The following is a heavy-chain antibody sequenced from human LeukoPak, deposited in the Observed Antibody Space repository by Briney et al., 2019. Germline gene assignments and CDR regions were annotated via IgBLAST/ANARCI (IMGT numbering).Heavy chain of an antibody. Sequence: GGSLRLSCAASGFTFSSYAMSWVRQAPGKGLEWVSTISGSGGSTYYADSVKGRFTISRDNSKNTLYLQMDSLRAEDTAVYNCAKGFYYPSYYFDYWGQGTLVTVSS. CDR2: ISGSGGST. V-gene: IGHV3-23*01. J-gene: IGHJ4*02. CDR1: GFTFSSYA. CDR3: AKGFYYPSYYFDY. D-gene: IGHD3-10*01.